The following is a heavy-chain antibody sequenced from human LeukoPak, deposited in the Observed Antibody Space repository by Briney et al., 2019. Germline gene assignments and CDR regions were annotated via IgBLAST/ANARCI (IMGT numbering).Heavy chain of an antibody. CDR3: ARAHGAYYYDSSGYYPDY. CDR2: INHSGST. CDR1: GGSFSGYY. J-gene: IGHJ4*02. D-gene: IGHD3-22*01. V-gene: IGHV4-34*01. Sequence: PSEILSLTCAVYGGSFSGYYWSWIRQPPGKGLEWIGEINHSGSTNYNPSLKSRVTISVDTSKNQFSLKLSSVTAADTAVYYCARAHGAYYYDSSGYYPDYWGQGTLVTVSS.